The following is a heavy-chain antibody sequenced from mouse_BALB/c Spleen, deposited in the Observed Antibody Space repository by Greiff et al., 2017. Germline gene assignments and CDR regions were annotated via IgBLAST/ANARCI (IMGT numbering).Heavy chain of an antibody. CDR2: IYPGSGST. CDR1: GYTFTSYW. J-gene: IGHJ4*01. CDR3: TRRGSYAMDY. V-gene: IGHV1S22*01. Sequence: LKQPGSELVRPGASVKLSCKASGYTFTSYWMHWVKQRPGQGLEWIGNIYPGSGSTNYDEKFKSKATLTVDTSSSTAYMQLSSLTSEDSAVYYCTRRGSYAMDYWGEGTSVTVSS.